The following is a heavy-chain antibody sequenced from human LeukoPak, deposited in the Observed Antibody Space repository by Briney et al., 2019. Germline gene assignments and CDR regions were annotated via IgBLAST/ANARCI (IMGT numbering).Heavy chain of an antibody. V-gene: IGHV1-69*13. CDR1: GGTFSSYA. J-gene: IGHJ6*02. CDR3: AISSLVRGVIHFYYYYGMDV. CDR2: IIPIFGTA. D-gene: IGHD3-10*01. Sequence: ASVKVSCKASGGTFSSYAISWVRQAPGQGLEWMGGIIPIFGTANYAQKFQGRVTITADESTSTAYMELSSLRSEDTAVYYCAISSLVRGVIHFYYYYGMDVWGQGTLVTVSS.